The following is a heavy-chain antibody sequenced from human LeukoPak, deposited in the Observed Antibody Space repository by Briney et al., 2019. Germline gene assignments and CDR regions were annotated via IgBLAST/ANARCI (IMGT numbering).Heavy chain of an antibody. CDR3: ARDHTKAVAGRGYYFDY. CDR1: DFTVSSNY. Sequence: EASLRLSCAAYDFTVSSNYMSWLRQAPGKGLEWVSVIYSGGSTYYADSVKGRFTISRDNSKNTLYLQMNSLRAEDTAVYYCARDHTKAVAGRGYYFDYWGQGTLVTVSS. J-gene: IGHJ4*02. V-gene: IGHV3-53*01. D-gene: IGHD6-19*01. CDR2: IYSGGST.